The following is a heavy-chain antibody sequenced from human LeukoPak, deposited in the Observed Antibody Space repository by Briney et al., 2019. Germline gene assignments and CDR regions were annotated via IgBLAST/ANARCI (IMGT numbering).Heavy chain of an antibody. CDR3: AREVVAAAAYRGYYYYYMDV. D-gene: IGHD6-13*01. J-gene: IGHJ6*03. CDR1: GGSINSGDYY. Sequence: SETLSLTCTASGGSINSGDYYWVWIRQPPGKGLEWIGSIYYSGSTSYNPSLRSRVTMTVDTSKSQFSLKLSSATAADTAVYYCAREVVAAAAYRGYYYYYMDVWAKGPRSPSP. CDR2: IYYSGST. V-gene: IGHV4-39*07.